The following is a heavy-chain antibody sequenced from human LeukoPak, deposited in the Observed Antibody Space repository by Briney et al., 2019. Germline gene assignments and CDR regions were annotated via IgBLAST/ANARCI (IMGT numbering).Heavy chain of an antibody. J-gene: IGHJ4*02. CDR3: AREDWGTYYFDS. CDR1: GFMFTSYS. CDR2: ISSTGIYI. Sequence: GGSLRLSCAASGFMFTSYSMNWVRQAPGKGLEWVSSISSTGIYIYYADSLKGRFTISRDNAKNSLYLQMNGLRAEDTAMYYCAREDWGTYYFDSWGQGTLVTVSS. V-gene: IGHV3-21*01. D-gene: IGHD7-27*01.